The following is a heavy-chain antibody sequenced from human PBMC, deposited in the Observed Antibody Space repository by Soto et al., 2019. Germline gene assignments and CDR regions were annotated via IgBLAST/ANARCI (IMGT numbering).Heavy chain of an antibody. Sequence: GGSLRLSCVAYGFNFTSYTMNWVRQAPGKGLEWVSSTSSGHRYIYHADSVKGRLIISRDDATNSLYLQMTSLRAEDTAVYYCVRDGSSGWHFDSWGQGTLVTVSS. J-gene: IGHJ4*02. V-gene: IGHV3-21*01. CDR3: VRDGSSGWHFDS. D-gene: IGHD6-19*01. CDR1: GFNFTSYT. CDR2: TSSGHRYI.